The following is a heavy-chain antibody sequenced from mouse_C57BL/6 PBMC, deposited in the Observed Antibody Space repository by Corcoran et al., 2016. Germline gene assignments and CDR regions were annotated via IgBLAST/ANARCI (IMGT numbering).Heavy chain of an antibody. V-gene: IGHV1-80*01. Sequence: QVQLQQSGAELVKPGASVKISCKASGYAFSSYWMNWVKQRPGKGLEWIGQIYPGDGDTNYNGKFKGKATLTADKSSSTAYMQLSSLTSEDSAVYFCARDDSNPWYFDVWGTGTTVTVSS. D-gene: IGHD2-5*01. CDR1: GYAFSSYW. CDR3: ARDDSNPWYFDV. J-gene: IGHJ1*03. CDR2: IYPGDGDT.